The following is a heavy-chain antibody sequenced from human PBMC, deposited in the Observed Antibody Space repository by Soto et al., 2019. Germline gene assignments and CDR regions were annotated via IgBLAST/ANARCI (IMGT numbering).Heavy chain of an antibody. J-gene: IGHJ4*02. CDR2: ISYDGSNK. V-gene: IGHV3-30-3*01. CDR3: ARDRPSPYCSSTSCSSYFDY. Sequence: GGSLRLSCAASGFTFSTYAMQWVRQAPGKGLEWVAVISYDGSNKYYADSVKGRFTISRDNSKNTLYLQMNSLRAEDTAVYYCARDRPSPYCSSTSCSSYFDYWGQGTLVTVSS. D-gene: IGHD2-2*01. CDR1: GFTFSTYA.